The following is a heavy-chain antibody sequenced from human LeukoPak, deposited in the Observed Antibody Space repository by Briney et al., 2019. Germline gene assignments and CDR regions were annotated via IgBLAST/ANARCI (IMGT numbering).Heavy chain of an antibody. CDR3: ARNREQQLNSPFDY. Sequence: PGRSLRLSCAASGFTFSSYGMHWVRQAPGKGLEWVAVIWYDGSYKYYADSVKGRFTISRDNSKNTLYLQMNSLRAEDTAVYYCARNREQQLNSPFDYWGQGTLVTVSS. V-gene: IGHV3-33*08. CDR2: IWYDGSYK. J-gene: IGHJ4*02. CDR1: GFTFSSYG. D-gene: IGHD6-13*01.